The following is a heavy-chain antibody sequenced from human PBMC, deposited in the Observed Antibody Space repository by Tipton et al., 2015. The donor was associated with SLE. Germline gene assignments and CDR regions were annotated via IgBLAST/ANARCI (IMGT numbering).Heavy chain of an antibody. D-gene: IGHD3-22*01. CDR1: TDTMTSSSYY. Sequence: TLSLTCSVSTDTMTSSSYYWVWIRQPPGKGLEWIGSMTYTGSTFYNPSLSSRLNISPHTSEKKFSLTLSSVTAADTAVYYCTRDPYYYDSSGSPYSYWGQGTLVTVSS. J-gene: IGHJ4*02. CDR2: MTYTGST. V-gene: IGHV4-39*07. CDR3: TRDPYYYDSSGSPYSY.